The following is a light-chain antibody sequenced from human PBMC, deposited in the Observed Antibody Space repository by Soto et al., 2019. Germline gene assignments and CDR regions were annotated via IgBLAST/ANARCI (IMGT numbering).Light chain of an antibody. Sequence: EIVLTQSPGTLSLSPGDRAALSCRASETVSSDFLAWYQQKPGQAPRLLIYAASSRATGIPDRFSGTGSERDFTLTISGLEPEDFAVYYCQQYTGSPPLTFGGGTKGDNK. CDR1: ETVSSDF. CDR2: AAS. V-gene: IGKV3-20*01. J-gene: IGKJ4*01. CDR3: QQYTGSPPLT.